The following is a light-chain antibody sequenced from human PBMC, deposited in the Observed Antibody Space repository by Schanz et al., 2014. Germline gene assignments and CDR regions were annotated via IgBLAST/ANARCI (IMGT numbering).Light chain of an antibody. CDR2: GAS. Sequence: EIVMTQSPDTLSVSPGERATLSCRASQSVSSNLAWYQQKPGQAPRLLIDGASTRATGIPARFSGSGSGTEFTLTISSLQSEDVAVYYCQQYNNWPPPYTFGQGTKLEIK. CDR3: QQYNNWPPPYT. V-gene: IGKV3-15*01. J-gene: IGKJ2*01. CDR1: QSVSSN.